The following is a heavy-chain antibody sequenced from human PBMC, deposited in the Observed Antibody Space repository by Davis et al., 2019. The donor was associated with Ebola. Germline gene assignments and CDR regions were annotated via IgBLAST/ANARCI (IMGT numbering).Heavy chain of an antibody. CDR1: GGSITSYY. D-gene: IGHD2-2*02. J-gene: IGHJ4*02. CDR2: IDHSGST. CDR3: ARDRCSSTSCYKGSGYFDY. Sequence: PSETLSLTCTVSGGSITSYYWSWIRQPPGKGLEWIGYIDHSGSTNYNPSLKSRVTISVDTSKNQFSLKLSSVTAADTAAYYCARDRCSSTSCYKGSGYFDYWGQGTLVTVSS. V-gene: IGHV4-59*01.